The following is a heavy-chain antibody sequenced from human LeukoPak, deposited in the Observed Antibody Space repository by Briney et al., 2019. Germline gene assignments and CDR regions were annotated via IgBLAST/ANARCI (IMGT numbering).Heavy chain of an antibody. Sequence: GGSLRLSCAASGFTFSSYAMHWVRQAPGKGLEWVAVISYDGSNKYYADSVKGRFTISRDNSKNTLYLQMNSLRAEDTAVYYCARPRYSGSYYSPYFDYWGQGTLVIVSS. CDR3: ARPRYSGSYYSPYFDY. D-gene: IGHD1-26*01. CDR2: ISYDGSNK. V-gene: IGHV3-30*04. J-gene: IGHJ4*02. CDR1: GFTFSSYA.